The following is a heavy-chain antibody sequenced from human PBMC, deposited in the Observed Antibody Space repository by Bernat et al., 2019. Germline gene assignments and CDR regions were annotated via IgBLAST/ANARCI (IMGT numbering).Heavy chain of an antibody. Sequence: QVHLVESGGGVVQPGTSLRLSCAASGFTFSSYAMHWVRQAPGKGLEWVALISYDVGSEKYYADSVKGRFTISRDNSKNTLYLQMNSLRAEDTAVYYCARDLGEYSSGLGRRALGYWGQGTLVTVSS. J-gene: IGHJ4*02. CDR2: ISYDVGSEK. CDR1: GFTFSSYA. D-gene: IGHD6-19*01. CDR3: ARDLGEYSSGLGRRALGY. V-gene: IGHV3-30-3*01.